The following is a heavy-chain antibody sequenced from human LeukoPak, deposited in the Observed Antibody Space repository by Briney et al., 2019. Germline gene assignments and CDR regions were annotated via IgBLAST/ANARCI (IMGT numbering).Heavy chain of an antibody. D-gene: IGHD2-8*02. CDR2: INPTGSST. CDR3: AREESGGYFDY. J-gene: IGHJ4*02. Sequence: ASVKVSCKASGYTLTNYYMHWVRQAPGQGLEWMGLINPTGSSTNYAQKFRGRVTMTRDTSTSTVYMELSSLRSEDTAVYYCAREESGGYFDYWGQGTLVAVSS. V-gene: IGHV1-46*01. CDR1: GYTLTNYY.